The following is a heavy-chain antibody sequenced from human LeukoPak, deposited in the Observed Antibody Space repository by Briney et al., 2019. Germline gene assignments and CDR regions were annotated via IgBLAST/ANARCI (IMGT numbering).Heavy chain of an antibody. CDR2: INPNSGGT. D-gene: IGHD6-13*01. Sequence: ASVKVSCKASGYTFTGYYMHWARQAPGQGLEWMGWINPNSGGTKYAQKFQGRVTMTWDTSISTAYMELSSLRSDDTAVYYCARDPDSSSWFDYWGQGTLVTVSS. CDR3: ARDPDSSSWFDY. J-gene: IGHJ4*02. V-gene: IGHV1-2*02. CDR1: GYTFTGYY.